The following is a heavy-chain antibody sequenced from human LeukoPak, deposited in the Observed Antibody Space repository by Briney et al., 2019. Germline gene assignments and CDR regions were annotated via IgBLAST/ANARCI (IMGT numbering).Heavy chain of an antibody. CDR2: ISSSGTYI. CDR3: ATDPRNYYDSSGLSDY. D-gene: IGHD3-22*01. Sequence: GGSLRLSCAASGFTFSRFSMNWVRQAPGKGLEWVSSISSSGTYIYYADSVKGRFTISRDSAKNSLYLQMNSLRAEDTAVYYCATDPRNYYDSSGLSDYWGQGTLVTVSS. CDR1: GFTFSRFS. V-gene: IGHV3-21*01. J-gene: IGHJ4*02.